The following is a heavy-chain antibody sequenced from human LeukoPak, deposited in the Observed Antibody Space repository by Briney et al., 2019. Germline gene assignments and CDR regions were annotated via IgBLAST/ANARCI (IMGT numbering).Heavy chain of an antibody. V-gene: IGHV3-53*01. CDR1: GFTVSSNY. CDR3: ARGVKGYDSSGTYYYYYYMDV. Sequence: GGSLRLSCAASGFTVSSNYMSWVRQAPGKGLEWVSVIYSGGSTYYADSVKGRFTISRDNAKNSLYLQMNSLRAEDTAVYFCARGVKGYDSSGTYYYYYYMDVWGKGTTVTVSS. D-gene: IGHD3-22*01. J-gene: IGHJ6*03. CDR2: IYSGGST.